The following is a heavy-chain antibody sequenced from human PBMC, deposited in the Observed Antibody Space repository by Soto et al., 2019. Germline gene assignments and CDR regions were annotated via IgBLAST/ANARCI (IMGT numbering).Heavy chain of an antibody. V-gene: IGHV4-59*08. CDR1: GASISGYY. D-gene: IGHD4-17*01. CDR3: ARTTTPFYGGNSGWFDP. J-gene: IGHJ5*02. Sequence: SETLSLTCTVSGASISGYYWSWIRQPPGKGLEWIGYIYYSGSTNYNPSLKSRVTISVDTSKNQFSLKLSSVTAADTAVYYCARTTTPFYGGNSGWFDPWGQGTLVTVSS. CDR2: IYYSGST.